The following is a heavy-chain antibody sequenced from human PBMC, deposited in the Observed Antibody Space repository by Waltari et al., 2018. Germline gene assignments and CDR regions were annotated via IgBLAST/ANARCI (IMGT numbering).Heavy chain of an antibody. D-gene: IGHD2-15*01. CDR2: ISDGGGNT. J-gene: IGHJ4*02. CDR3: ARAVEPDY. V-gene: IGHV3-23*04. CDR1: GFPFTRYS. Sequence: EVQLVESGGGLVQPGGSLRLSCAASGFPFTRYSMSWVRQAPGKGLEWVSAISDGGGNTYYADSIKGRFTISRDNSKNTLYLQMKSLRIEDTAVYHCARAVEPDYWGQGTLVTVSS.